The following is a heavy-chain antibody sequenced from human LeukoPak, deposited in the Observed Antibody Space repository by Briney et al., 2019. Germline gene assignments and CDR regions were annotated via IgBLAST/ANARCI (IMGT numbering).Heavy chain of an antibody. J-gene: IGHJ4*02. D-gene: IGHD6-13*01. V-gene: IGHV3-11*01. CDR1: GFTFSSYA. CDR2: ISSSGSTI. CDR3: ARDTSTWSLGGY. Sequence: PGGSLRLSCAASGFTFSSYAMSWIRQAPGKGLEWISYISSSGSTIYYPDSVKGRFTISRDNAKNLLYLQMNSLRAEDTAVYYCARDTSTWSLGGYWGQGILVTVSS.